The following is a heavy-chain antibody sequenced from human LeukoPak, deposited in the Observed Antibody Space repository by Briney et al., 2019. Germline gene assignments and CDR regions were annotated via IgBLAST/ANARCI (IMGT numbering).Heavy chain of an antibody. CDR1: GGSISSYY. CDR2: ISYSGST. D-gene: IGHD3-22*01. CDR3: TVRSFYDSSGYYNY. Sequence: SETLSLTCTVSGGSISSYYWSWIRQPAGKGLEWIGRISYSGSTYYNPSLKSRVTISVDTSKNQFSLKLSSVTAADTAVYYCTVRSFYDSSGYYNYWGQGTLVTVSS. V-gene: IGHV4-4*07. J-gene: IGHJ4*02.